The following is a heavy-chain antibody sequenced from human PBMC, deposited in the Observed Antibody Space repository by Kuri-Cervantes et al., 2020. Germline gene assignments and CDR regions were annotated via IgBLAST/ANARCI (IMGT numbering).Heavy chain of an antibody. J-gene: IGHJ4*02. D-gene: IGHD1-26*01. CDR3: AKGPHGGSYYGFFDY. CDR2: ISSTGTTI. CDR1: GFSLSDYT. Sequence: GESLKISCVVSGFSLSDYTMSWVRQAPGMGLEWVAYISSTGTTIFYADSVKGRYTISRDNAKNPLYLQMNSLRAEDTAVYYCAKGPHGGSYYGFFDYWGQGTLVTVSS. V-gene: IGHV3-48*01.